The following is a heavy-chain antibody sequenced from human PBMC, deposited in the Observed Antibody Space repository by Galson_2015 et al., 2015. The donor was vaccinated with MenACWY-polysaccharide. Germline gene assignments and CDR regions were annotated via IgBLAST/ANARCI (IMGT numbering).Heavy chain of an antibody. J-gene: IGHJ3*02. V-gene: IGHV3-33*01. D-gene: IGHD2-2*01. CDR1: GAWFGYSR. CDR2: VQPDGSSN. CDR3: AREGSRIVFHAFDI. Sequence: CLRLCCAASGAWFGYSRMDWGRQAPGTGLVWVAVVQPDGSSNVCADSVKGRFTFSRDNSKNRVFLEMNTLGVEDTAVYYCAREGSRIVFHAFDIWGQGTMVTVSS.